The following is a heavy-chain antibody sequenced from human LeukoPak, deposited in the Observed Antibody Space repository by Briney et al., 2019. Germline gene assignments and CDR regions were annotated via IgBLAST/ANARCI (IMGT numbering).Heavy chain of an antibody. CDR3: ARKGYTIGSFDY. J-gene: IGHJ4*02. V-gene: IGHV4-59*01. CDR2: IYYSGST. Sequence: SETLSLTCTVSGGSISSYYWSWIRQPPGKGLEWIGYIYYSGSTNYNPSLKSRVTISVDTSKNQFSLKLSSVTAADTAVYYCARKGYTIGSFDYWGQGTLVTVSS. CDR1: GGSISSYY. D-gene: IGHD5-18*01.